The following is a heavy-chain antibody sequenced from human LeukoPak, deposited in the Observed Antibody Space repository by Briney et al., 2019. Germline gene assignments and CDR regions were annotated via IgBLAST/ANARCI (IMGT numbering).Heavy chain of an antibody. Sequence: GGSLRLSCAASGFAFSSYAMTWVRQAPGKGLEWVSAVSGSADSTYYADSVKGRFTISRDNSKNTLYLQMNSLRAEDTAVYYCAIGSQRSYDSSGYYYWGQGTLVTVSS. D-gene: IGHD3-22*01. CDR3: AIGSQRSYDSSGYYY. CDR1: GFAFSSYA. J-gene: IGHJ4*02. V-gene: IGHV3-23*01. CDR2: VSGSADST.